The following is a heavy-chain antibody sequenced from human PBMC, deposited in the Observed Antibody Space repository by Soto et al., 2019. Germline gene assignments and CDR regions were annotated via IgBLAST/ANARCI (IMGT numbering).Heavy chain of an antibody. D-gene: IGHD2-8*01. CDR3: ATSGAYCTSITCVFESF. V-gene: IGHV1-18*01. J-gene: IGHJ4*02. Sequence: QAQLVQSGAEVKKPGASVKVSCRASGYTFSSYCYAWVRLAPGQGLEWMGWISAYNGDPNYAQKCQDRATLTTDTSTSTAYMELRNQGSDDTAVYYGATSGAYCTSITCVFESFWGLGTLVTVSS. CDR1: GYTFSSYC. CDR2: ISAYNGDP.